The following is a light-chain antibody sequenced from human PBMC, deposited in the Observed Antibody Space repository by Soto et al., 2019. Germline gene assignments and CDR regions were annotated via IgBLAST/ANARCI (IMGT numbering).Light chain of an antibody. V-gene: IGLV1-51*01. CDR3: GAWDSSLSAYV. CDR2: DNN. CDR1: RYNIGNNC. Sequence: QSALTQPPSVSAAPGQKVTISCSGSRYNIGNNCVSWYQQLPGTAPKLLIYDNNKRPSGIPDRFSGSKSGTSATLGITGLQTGDEADYYCGAWDSSLSAYVFATGTKVTVL. J-gene: IGLJ1*01.